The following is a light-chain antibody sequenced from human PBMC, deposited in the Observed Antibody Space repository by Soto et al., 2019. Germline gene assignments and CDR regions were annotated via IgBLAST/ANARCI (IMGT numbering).Light chain of an antibody. V-gene: IGKV1-5*03. CDR1: QSVSAW. CDR2: SAS. Sequence: DIQMTQSPSTLSASVGDRVTITCRASQSVSAWLAWYQQKPGKAPELLIYSASTVVTGVPSRFSGSGSETEFTLTICSLRPDGFATDYCQKYESYPLTFVGGTRIEFK. CDR3: QKYESYPLT. J-gene: IGKJ4*01.